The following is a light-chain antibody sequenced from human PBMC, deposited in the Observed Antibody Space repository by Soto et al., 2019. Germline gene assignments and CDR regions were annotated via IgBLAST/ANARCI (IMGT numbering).Light chain of an antibody. CDR1: SSDIGAYNY. CDR3: SSYTTTSTVI. Sequence: QSALTQPASVSGSPGQSITISCAGTSSDIGAYNYVSWYQHHPGKAPKLMIYEVTNRPSGVSVHFSGSKSGNTASLTISGLQAEDEADYYCSSYTTTSTVIFGGGTKLTVL. CDR2: EVT. V-gene: IGLV2-14*01. J-gene: IGLJ2*01.